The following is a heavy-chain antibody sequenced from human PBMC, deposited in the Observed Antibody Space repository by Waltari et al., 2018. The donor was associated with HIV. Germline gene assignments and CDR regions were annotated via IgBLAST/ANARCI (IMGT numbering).Heavy chain of an antibody. V-gene: IGHV3-9*01. Sequence: EVQLVESGGGLVQPGRSLRLSCAASGFTFDDYAMHWVRQPPGKGRGWVSGISWNSGSIDYADSVKGRFTISRDNTKNSLYLQMNSVRAEDTALYYCAKDRGPFIAVAGTWGQGTLVTVSS. CDR2: ISWNSGSI. CDR1: GFTFDDYA. J-gene: IGHJ5*02. CDR3: AKDRGPFIAVAGT. D-gene: IGHD6-19*01.